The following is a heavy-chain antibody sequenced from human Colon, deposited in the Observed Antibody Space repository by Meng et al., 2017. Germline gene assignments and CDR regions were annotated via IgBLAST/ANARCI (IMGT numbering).Heavy chain of an antibody. J-gene: IGHJ5*02. CDR2: IYNTGST. Sequence: VQLQESGPGLGKPSETLSLTCTVSGASVGGDYWSWIRQPPGKGLEWIGYIYNTGSTNYNPSLKSRVTISIHTSKSQFSLELRSVTTADTAVYYCARGPPAASWGPGTLVTVSS. V-gene: IGHV4-59*02. D-gene: IGHD2-15*01. CDR3: ARGPPAAS. CDR1: GASVGGDY.